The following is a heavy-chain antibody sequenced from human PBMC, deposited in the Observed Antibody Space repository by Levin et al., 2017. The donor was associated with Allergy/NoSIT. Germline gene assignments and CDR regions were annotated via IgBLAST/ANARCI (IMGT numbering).Heavy chain of an antibody. J-gene: IGHJ4*02. Sequence: GGSLRLSCAASGFIFSNAWMTWVRQAPGKGLEWVGRIKTRAEGGTTDYAAPVKGRFSISRDDSKNTLYLQMNSLKTEDTAVYYCTSDLTYGWYGENLYWGQGNLVTVSS. CDR1: GFIFSNAW. CDR2: IKTRAEGGTT. CDR3: TSDLTYGWYGENLY. V-gene: IGHV3-15*01. D-gene: IGHD6-19*01.